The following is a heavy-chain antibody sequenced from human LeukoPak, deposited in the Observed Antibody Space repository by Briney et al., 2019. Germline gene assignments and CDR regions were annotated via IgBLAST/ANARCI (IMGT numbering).Heavy chain of an antibody. Sequence: SETLSLTCSVSDDSITMYYHTWFRQPAGKGLEWIGRIHTSGSTKYNPSLRSRVTISVDTSKKQFSLRLSSVTAADTAVYYCARNEAPRYSSSWRENLFDYWGQGTLVTVSS. V-gene: IGHV4-4*07. J-gene: IGHJ4*02. CDR1: DDSITMYY. CDR3: ARNEAPRYSSSWRENLFDY. CDR2: IHTSGST. D-gene: IGHD6-13*01.